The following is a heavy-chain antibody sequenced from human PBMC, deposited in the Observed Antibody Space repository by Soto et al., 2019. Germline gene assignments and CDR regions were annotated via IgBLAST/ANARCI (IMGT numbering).Heavy chain of an antibody. CDR1: GYTFRNFG. CDR2: ISAYNANA. CDR3: ARDSPSSGLLGTNY. D-gene: IGHD6-19*01. J-gene: IGHJ4*02. V-gene: IGHV1-18*01. Sequence: QIQLLQSGAEVKKPGASVKVTCKASGYTFRNFGISWVRQAPGQGLEWMGWISAYNANANYAQKFQGRLTMTADTSTSTAYMELRSLTSDDTALYFCARDSPSSGLLGTNYWGQGTRVTVSS.